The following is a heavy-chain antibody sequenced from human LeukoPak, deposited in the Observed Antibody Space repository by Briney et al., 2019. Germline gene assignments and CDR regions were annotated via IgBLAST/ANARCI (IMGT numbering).Heavy chain of an antibody. CDR2: INHSGST. CDR1: GGSFSGYY. Sequence: SETLSLTCAVYGGSFSGYYWSWIRQPPGKGLEWIGEINHSGSTNYNPSLKGRVTISVDTSKNQSSLKLSSVTAADTAVYYCARGLIIRMVRGAVWFDPWGQGTLVTVSS. CDR3: ARGLIIRMVRGAVWFDP. V-gene: IGHV4-34*01. D-gene: IGHD3-10*01. J-gene: IGHJ5*02.